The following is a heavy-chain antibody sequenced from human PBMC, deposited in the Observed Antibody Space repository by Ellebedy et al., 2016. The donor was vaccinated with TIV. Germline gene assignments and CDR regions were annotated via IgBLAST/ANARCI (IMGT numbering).Heavy chain of an antibody. CDR3: ARGGVAVAGSFFDS. Sequence: GESLKISCAASGFTVSSNYMSWVRQAPGKGLEWVAIVYSAGITYHADSVKGRFTISRDNSKNTLYLEMNSLRVEDTAVYYCARGGVAVAGSFFDSWGPGTLVTVSS. V-gene: IGHV3-53*01. D-gene: IGHD6-19*01. J-gene: IGHJ4*02. CDR2: VYSAGIT. CDR1: GFTVSSNY.